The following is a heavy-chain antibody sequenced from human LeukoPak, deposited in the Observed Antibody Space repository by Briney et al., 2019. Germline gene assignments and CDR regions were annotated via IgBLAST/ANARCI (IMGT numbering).Heavy chain of an antibody. CDR2: ISSSGGTI. Sequence: GGSLRLSCAASGFTFTSYEMNWVRQAPGKGLEWVSYISSSGGTIYYADSLKGRFTISRDNAKNTLYLEMNSLRAEDTAVYYCARDYGGSSPFDYWGQGTLVTVSS. V-gene: IGHV3-48*03. D-gene: IGHD4-23*01. CDR1: GFTFTSYE. CDR3: ARDYGGSSPFDY. J-gene: IGHJ4*02.